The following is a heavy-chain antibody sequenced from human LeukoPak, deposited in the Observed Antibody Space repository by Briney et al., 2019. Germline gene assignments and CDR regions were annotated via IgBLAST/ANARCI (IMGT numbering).Heavy chain of an antibody. J-gene: IGHJ4*02. CDR2: INAGKGNT. D-gene: IGHD3-22*01. Sequence: ASVKVSCKASGYTFTSYAMHWVRQAPGQRLEWMGWINAGKGNTKYSQKFQGRVTITRDTSASTAYMELSSLRSEDTAVYYCARDAYRGITMIVVHYYFDYWGQGTLVTVSS. CDR3: ARDAYRGITMIVVHYYFDY. V-gene: IGHV1-3*01. CDR1: GYTFTSYA.